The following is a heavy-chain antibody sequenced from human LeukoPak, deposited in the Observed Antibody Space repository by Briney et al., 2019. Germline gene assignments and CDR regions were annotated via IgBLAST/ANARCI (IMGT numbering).Heavy chain of an antibody. CDR2: INPNSGGT. V-gene: IGHV1-2*02. CDR3: ARAPREGYFNRVVDY. Sequence: GASVKVSCKASGYTFTGYYMHWVRQAPGQGLEWMGWINPNSGGTNYAQKFQGRVTMTRDTSISTAYMELSRLRSDDTAVYYCARAPREGYFNRVVDYWGQGTLVTVSS. J-gene: IGHJ4*02. CDR1: GYTFTGYY. D-gene: IGHD2/OR15-2a*01.